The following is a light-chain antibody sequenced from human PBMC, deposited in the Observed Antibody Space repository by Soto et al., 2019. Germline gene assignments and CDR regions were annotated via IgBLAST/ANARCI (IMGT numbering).Light chain of an antibody. V-gene: IGKV3-11*01. CDR2: GAS. Sequence: IVWTQSPATLCLSLGEGATLSCRTSQSVSSNLAWYQQKPGKAPRLLIYGASTRATGIPPRFSGSGSGTDFTLTISSLEPEDSAVYYCQQRHMWPITFGQGTRLEIK. CDR1: QSVSSN. CDR3: QQRHMWPIT. J-gene: IGKJ5*01.